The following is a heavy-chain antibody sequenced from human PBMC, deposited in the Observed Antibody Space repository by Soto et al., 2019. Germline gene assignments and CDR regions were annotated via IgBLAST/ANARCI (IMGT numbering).Heavy chain of an antibody. J-gene: IGHJ3*02. CDR3: AGHDYGDPGAFDI. D-gene: IGHD4-17*01. V-gene: IGHV3-23*01. CDR1: GFTFSSYA. CDR2: ISGSGGST. Sequence: GGSLRLSCAASGFTFSSYAMSWVRQAPGKGLEWVSAISGSGGSTHYADSVKGRFTISRDNSKNTLYLQMNSLRAEDTAVYYCAGHDYGDPGAFDIWGQGTMVTVSS.